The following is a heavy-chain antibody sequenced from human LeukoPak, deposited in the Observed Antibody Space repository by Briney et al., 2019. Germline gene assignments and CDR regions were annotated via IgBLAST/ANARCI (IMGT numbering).Heavy chain of an antibody. CDR1: GGTFSSYA. CDR2: IIPIFGTA. J-gene: IGHJ6*02. Sequence: ASVKVSCKASGGTFSSYAISWVRQAPGQGLEWMGGIIPIFGTANYAQKFQGRVTITADESTSTAYMELSSLRSEDTAVYYCASSDYYYYGMDVWSQGTTVTVSS. CDR3: ASSDYYYYGMDV. V-gene: IGHV1-69*13.